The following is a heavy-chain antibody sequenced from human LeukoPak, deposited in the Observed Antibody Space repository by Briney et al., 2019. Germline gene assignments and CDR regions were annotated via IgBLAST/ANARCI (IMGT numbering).Heavy chain of an antibody. D-gene: IGHD6-13*01. CDR1: GGSISSYY. Sequence: SETLSLTCTVSGGSISSYYWSWIRQPPGKGLEWIGYIYYSGSTNYNPSLKTRVTISVDTSKNQFPLKLSSVTAADTAVYYCARDSSSSWYNWFDPWGQGTLVTVSS. CDR2: IYYSGST. V-gene: IGHV4-59*01. CDR3: ARDSSSSWYNWFDP. J-gene: IGHJ5*02.